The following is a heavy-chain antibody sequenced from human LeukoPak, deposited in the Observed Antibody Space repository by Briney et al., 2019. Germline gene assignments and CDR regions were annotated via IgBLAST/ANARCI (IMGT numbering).Heavy chain of an antibody. Sequence: GGSLRLSCAVSGFTFSSYWMSWVRQAPGKGLEWVANIKQDGSEKYYVDSVKGRFTISRDNAKNSLYLQMNSLRAEDTAVYYCARGDYYDSTYHYWGQGTLVTVSS. J-gene: IGHJ4*02. D-gene: IGHD3-22*01. CDR2: IKQDGSEK. V-gene: IGHV3-7*01. CDR3: ARGDYYDSTYHY. CDR1: GFTFSSYW.